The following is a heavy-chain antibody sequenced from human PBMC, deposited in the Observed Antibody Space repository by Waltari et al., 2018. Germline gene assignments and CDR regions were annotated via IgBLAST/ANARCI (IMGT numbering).Heavy chain of an antibody. CDR3: ARDQWFAFDI. J-gene: IGHJ3*02. CDR1: GFPLSSYW. D-gene: IGHD3-22*01. Sequence: EVQLVESGGGLVKPGGSLRLSCAASGFPLSSYWMSWVRQAPGKGLEWVANIMTDGSEEYYVDSVRGRFTISRDNAKNSLFLQMNSLRPEDTAVYYCARDQWFAFDIWGQGTMVTVSS. CDR2: IMTDGSEE. V-gene: IGHV3-7*01.